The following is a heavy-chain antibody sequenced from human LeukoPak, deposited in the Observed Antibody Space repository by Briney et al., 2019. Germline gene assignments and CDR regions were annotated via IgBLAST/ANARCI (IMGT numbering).Heavy chain of an antibody. CDR1: GFTVNTNY. CDR3: ARDRIYGGNSGALDI. V-gene: IGHV3-66*01. D-gene: IGHD4-23*01. CDR2: IYSGGST. J-gene: IGHJ3*02. Sequence: GGSLRLSCAASGFTVNTNYMSWVRQAPGKGLEWVSIIYSGGSTYYADSVKGRFTISRDNSENTLYLQMNSLRGEDTAVYYCARDRIYGGNSGALDIWGQGTLVTVSP.